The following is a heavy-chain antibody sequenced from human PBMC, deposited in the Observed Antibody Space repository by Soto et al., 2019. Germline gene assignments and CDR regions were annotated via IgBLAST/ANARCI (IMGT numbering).Heavy chain of an antibody. D-gene: IGHD6-19*01. V-gene: IGHV3-30-3*01. CDR3: ARDAVAMDY. Sequence: QVQLVESGGGVVQPGRSLRLSCAASEFTISGYAMHWVRQAPGKGLEWVAIISYDGSSKYNTDSVKGSFTISRDTSKNTVYLQMHSLTVEDTAIYYCARDAVAMDYWGQGTLVTVSS. J-gene: IGHJ4*02. CDR1: EFTISGYA. CDR2: ISYDGSSK.